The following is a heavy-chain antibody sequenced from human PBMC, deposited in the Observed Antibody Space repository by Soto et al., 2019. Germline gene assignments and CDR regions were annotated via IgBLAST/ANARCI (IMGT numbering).Heavy chain of an antibody. D-gene: IGHD3-10*01. CDR3: AKALPHYYGSGLPWGHYYYYGMDV. J-gene: IGHJ6*02. V-gene: IGHV3-23*01. CDR1: GFTFSSYA. CDR2: ISGSGGST. Sequence: PGGSLRLSCAASGFTFSSYAMSWVRQAPGKGLEWVSAISGSGGSTYYADSVKGWFTISRDNSKNTLYLQMNSLRAEDTAVYYCAKALPHYYGSGLPWGHYYYYGMDVWGQGTTVTVSS.